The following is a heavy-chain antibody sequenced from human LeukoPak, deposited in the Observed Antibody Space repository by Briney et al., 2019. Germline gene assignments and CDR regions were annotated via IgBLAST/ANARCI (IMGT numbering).Heavy chain of an antibody. D-gene: IGHD6-19*01. Sequence: GGSLRLSCAASGFTFSTYAMSWVRQAPGKGLEWVSVISGSGDITYYADSVKGRFTISRDNSKNTLYLQMNSLRAEDTAVYSCAKTWAVAGLFDMWGLGTLVTVSS. CDR2: ISGSGDIT. J-gene: IGHJ4*02. CDR3: AKTWAVAGLFDM. CDR1: GFTFSTYA. V-gene: IGHV3-23*01.